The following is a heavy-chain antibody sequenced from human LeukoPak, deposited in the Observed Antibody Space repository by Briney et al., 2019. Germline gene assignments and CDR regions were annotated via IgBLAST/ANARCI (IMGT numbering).Heavy chain of an antibody. CDR2: ISYDGSNK. J-gene: IGHJ5*02. CDR1: GFTVSSNY. CDR3: ASLGRTIFGVVTDPLRRWFDP. Sequence: PGGSLRLSCAASGFTVSSNYMSWVRQAPGKGLEWVAVISYDGSNKYYADSVKGRFTISRDNSKNTLYLQMNSLRAEDTAVYYCASLGRTIFGVVTDPLRRWFDPWGQGTLVTVSS. D-gene: IGHD3-3*01. V-gene: IGHV3-30-3*01.